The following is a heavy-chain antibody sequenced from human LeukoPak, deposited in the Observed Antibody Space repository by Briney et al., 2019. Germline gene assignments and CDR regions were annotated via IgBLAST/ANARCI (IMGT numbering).Heavy chain of an antibody. CDR2: IYHSGST. CDR1: GYSISSGYY. V-gene: IGHV4-38-2*02. J-gene: IGHJ4*02. CDR3: ARRGGLTVFGVVMEYYFDY. Sequence: PSETLSLTCSVSGYSISSGYYWGWIRQAPGKGLEWIGSIYHSGSTYYNPSLKSRVTISVDTSKNQFSLKLSSVTAADTAVYYCARRGGLTVFGVVMEYYFDYWGQGSLVTVSS. D-gene: IGHD3-3*01.